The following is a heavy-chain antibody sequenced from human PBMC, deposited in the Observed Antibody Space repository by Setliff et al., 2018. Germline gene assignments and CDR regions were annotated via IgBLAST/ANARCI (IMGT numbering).Heavy chain of an antibody. D-gene: IGHD2-15*01. CDR2: IYYSGST. J-gene: IGHJ5*01. Sequence: KPSETLSLTCTVSGGSISSYYWSWIRQHPGKGLEWIGYIYYSGSTYYNPSLKSRVTISVDTSKNQFSLKLSSVTAADTAVYYCARARYCSGGRCYWTWLDSWAQGTLVTVSS. CDR1: GGSISSYY. CDR3: ARARYCSGGRCYWTWLDS. V-gene: IGHV4-59*08.